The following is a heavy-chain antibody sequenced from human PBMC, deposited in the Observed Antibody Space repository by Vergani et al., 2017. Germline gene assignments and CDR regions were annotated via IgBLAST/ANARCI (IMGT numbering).Heavy chain of an antibody. D-gene: IGHD3-9*01. J-gene: IGHJ4*02. V-gene: IGHV1-46*03. CDR3: ARGDYGILTGYRY. CDR1: GYTFINYY. CDR2: INPSGGHT. Sequence: QVQVVQSGAEVKKSGASVKVSCKTSGYTFINYYMHWVRQAPGQGLEWMGIINPSGGHTNYAQKFQGRVTMTRDTSTSTVYMELSSLRSEDTAIYYCARGDYGILTGYRYWVQGTLVTVSA.